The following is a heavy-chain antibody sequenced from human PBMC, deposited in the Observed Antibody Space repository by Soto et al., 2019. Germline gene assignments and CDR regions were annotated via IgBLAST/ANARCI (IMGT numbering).Heavy chain of an antibody. Sequence: GGSLSLSCAASGFTFSSYWMHWVRQAPGKGLVWVSRINTDGSITTYADSVKGRFTISRDNAKNTLYLQMNSLRAEDTAVYYCVRDLSSGAYWGQGTLVTVSS. CDR2: INTDGSIT. CDR3: VRDLSSGAY. J-gene: IGHJ4*02. V-gene: IGHV3-74*01. D-gene: IGHD2-15*01. CDR1: GFTFSSYW.